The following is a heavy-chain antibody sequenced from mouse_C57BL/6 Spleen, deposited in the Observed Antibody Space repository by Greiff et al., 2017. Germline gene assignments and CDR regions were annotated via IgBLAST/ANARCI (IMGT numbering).Heavy chain of an antibody. Sequence: EVQLVESGGGLVQPKGSLKLSCAASGFSFNTYAMNWVRQAPGKGLEWVARIRSKSNNYATYYADSVKDRFTISRDDSESMLYLQMNNLKTEDTAMYYCVRQPGSYYAMDYWGQGTSVTVSS. J-gene: IGHJ4*01. CDR2: IRSKSNNYAT. V-gene: IGHV10-1*01. CDR1: GFSFNTYA. CDR3: VRQPGSYYAMDY.